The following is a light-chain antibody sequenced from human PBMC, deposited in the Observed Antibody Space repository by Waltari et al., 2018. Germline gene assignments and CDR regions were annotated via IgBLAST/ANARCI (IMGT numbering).Light chain of an antibody. CDR1: TGAVTSGYY. J-gene: IGLJ3*02. CDR3: LLYYGGARV. Sequence: QTVVTQEPSLTVSPGGTVTLTCASSTGAVTSGYYPNWFQHKPGQAPRALIYSTSNKHPSPLARCSGSLLGGKAALTLSGVQPEDEAEYYCLLYYGGARVFGGGTKLTVL. CDR2: STS. V-gene: IGLV7-43*01.